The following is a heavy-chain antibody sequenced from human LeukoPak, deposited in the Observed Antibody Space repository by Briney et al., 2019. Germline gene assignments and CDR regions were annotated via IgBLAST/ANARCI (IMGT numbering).Heavy chain of an antibody. Sequence: PGRSLRLSCAASGFTFSSYWMSWVRQAPGKGLEWVANIKQDGSDKCYVDSVKGRFTISRDNAKNLLYLQMNSLRAEDTAVYYCARYSGYGGAEYFQHWGQGTLVTVSS. CDR3: ARYSGYGGAEYFQH. CDR1: GFTFSSYW. D-gene: IGHD5-12*01. V-gene: IGHV3-7*03. CDR2: IKQDGSDK. J-gene: IGHJ1*01.